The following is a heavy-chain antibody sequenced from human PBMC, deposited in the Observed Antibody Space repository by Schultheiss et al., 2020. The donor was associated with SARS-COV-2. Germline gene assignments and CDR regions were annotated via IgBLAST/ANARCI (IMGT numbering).Heavy chain of an antibody. J-gene: IGHJ4*02. V-gene: IGHV3-48*02. CDR1: GFTFSAYT. D-gene: IGHD6-13*01. Sequence: GGSLRLSCAVSGFTFSAYTLNWVRQAPGGRLEWVSSFRSSGSAVYYADSVKGRFTISRDNAKNSLYLQMNSLRDEDTAVYYCAREISSSWYYFDYWGQGTLVTVSS. CDR3: AREISSSWYYFDY. CDR2: FRSSGSAV.